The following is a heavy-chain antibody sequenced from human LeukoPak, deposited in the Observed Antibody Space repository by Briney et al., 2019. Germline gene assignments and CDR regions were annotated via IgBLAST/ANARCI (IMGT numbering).Heavy chain of an antibody. CDR1: GGSISSSNW. V-gene: IGHV4-4*02. CDR2: IYHSGST. CDR3: ARQGVVVPAATYYYYYYGMDV. D-gene: IGHD2-2*01. J-gene: IGHJ6*04. Sequence: SETLSLTCAVSGGSISSSNWWRWVRKPPGKGLEWIGEIYHSGSTNYNPSLKSRVTISVDKSKNQFSLKLSSVTAADTAVYYCARQGVVVPAATYYYYYYGMDVWGKGTTFTVSS.